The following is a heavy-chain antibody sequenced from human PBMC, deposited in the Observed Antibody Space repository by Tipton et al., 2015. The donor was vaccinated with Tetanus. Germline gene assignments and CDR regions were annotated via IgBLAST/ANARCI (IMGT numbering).Heavy chain of an antibody. CDR3: ASMTPVDWYFDL. Sequence: TLSLTCSVSGGSLRSGDYQRNWIRQPPGKGLEWLAYISPSGRTNSNYSLKSRITISQDKSKNQFFLRLTSVTAADTAVYYCASMTPVDWYFDLWGRGSLVAVSS. J-gene: IGHJ2*01. CDR1: GGSLRSGDYQ. V-gene: IGHV4-61*08. CDR2: ISPSGRT. D-gene: IGHD4-23*01.